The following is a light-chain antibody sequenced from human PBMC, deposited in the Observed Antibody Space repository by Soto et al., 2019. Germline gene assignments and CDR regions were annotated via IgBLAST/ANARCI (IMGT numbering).Light chain of an antibody. V-gene: IGLV2-23*02. Sequence: QSALTQPAAVSGSPGQSITISCSGTSSDVGNYNLVSWYQQHPGKAPKLMIYGVSERPSGVSDRFSGSKSGNTASLTISGLQAEDESEYYCCPYAGSGTLVFGGGTKVTVL. J-gene: IGLJ2*01. CDR2: GVS. CDR1: SSDVGNYNL. CDR3: CPYAGSGTLV.